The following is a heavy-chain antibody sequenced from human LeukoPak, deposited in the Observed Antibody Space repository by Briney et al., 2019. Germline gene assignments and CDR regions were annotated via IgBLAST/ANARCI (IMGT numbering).Heavy chain of an antibody. J-gene: IGHJ4*02. CDR1: GFTFTIYT. Sequence: GGSLRLSCAASGFTFTIYTINWIRQAPGKGLEWVSYISSSGSTIYYADSVKGRFTISRDSAKNSLYLQMNSLRAEDTAVYYCARYYDFWSGSGRDYWGQGTLVTVSS. V-gene: IGHV3-48*04. CDR2: ISSSGSTI. D-gene: IGHD3-3*01. CDR3: ARYYDFWSGSGRDY.